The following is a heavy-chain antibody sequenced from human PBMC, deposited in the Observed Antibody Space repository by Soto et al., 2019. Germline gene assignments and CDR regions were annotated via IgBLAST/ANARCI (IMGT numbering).Heavy chain of an antibody. J-gene: IGHJ5*02. Sequence: EVQLVESGGGLVQPGGSLRLSCAASGFTVSSNYMSWVRQAPGKGLEWVSVNSGGSTYYADSVKGRFTISRHNSKNTLYLQMNSLRAEDTAVYYCARGRDCGGDCPNWFDPWGQGTLVTVSS. CDR2: NSGGST. V-gene: IGHV3-53*04. CDR3: ARGRDCGGDCPNWFDP. CDR1: GFTVSSNY. D-gene: IGHD2-21*02.